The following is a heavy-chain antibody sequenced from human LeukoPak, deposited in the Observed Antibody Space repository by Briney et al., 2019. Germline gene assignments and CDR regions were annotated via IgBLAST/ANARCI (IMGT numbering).Heavy chain of an antibody. CDR1: GFTFSTYA. D-gene: IGHD2-15*01. CDR3: GARPGEVAVPYDY. CDR2: ISGSGGFT. Sequence: GALRLSCAASGFTFSTYAMTWVRQAPGKGLEWVSVISGSGGFTYYADSVKGRFTIPRDNSKNTLYLQMHSLRAEDTAVYYCGARPGEVAVPYDYWGQGTLVTVSS. J-gene: IGHJ4*02. V-gene: IGHV3-23*01.